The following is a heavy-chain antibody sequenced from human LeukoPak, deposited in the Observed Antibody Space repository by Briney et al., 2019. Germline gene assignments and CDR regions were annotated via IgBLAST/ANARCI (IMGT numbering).Heavy chain of an antibody. Sequence: GRSLRLSCAASGFTFSSYGMHWVRQAPGKGLEWVAVISYDGSNKYYADSVKGRFTISRDNSKNTLYLQMNSLKTEDTAVYYCTTDLVVPAANDAFDIWGQGTMVTVSS. V-gene: IGHV3-30*03. CDR3: TTDLVVPAANDAFDI. CDR2: ISYDGSNK. J-gene: IGHJ3*02. CDR1: GFTFSSYG. D-gene: IGHD2-2*01.